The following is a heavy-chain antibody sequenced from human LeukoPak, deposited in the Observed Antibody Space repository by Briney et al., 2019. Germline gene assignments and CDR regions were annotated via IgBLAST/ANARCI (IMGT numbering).Heavy chain of an antibody. Sequence: SETLSPTCTASGGSISSDYWSWIRQPPGKGLEWIGYINHSGNTNYHPSLMSRLMISVDTSMNQFSMKLTSVAAADSAVYYCARLLPVAARGWYFDLWGRGTLVTVSS. D-gene: IGHD6-19*01. J-gene: IGHJ2*01. CDR1: GGSISSDY. V-gene: IGHV4-59*01. CDR2: INHSGNT. CDR3: ARLLPVAARGWYFDL.